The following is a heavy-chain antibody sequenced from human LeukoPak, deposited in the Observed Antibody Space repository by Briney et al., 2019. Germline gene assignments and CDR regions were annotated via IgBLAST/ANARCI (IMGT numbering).Heavy chain of an antibody. D-gene: IGHD6-13*01. V-gene: IGHV3-23*01. CDR3: AKAPGIAADFDY. Sequence: PGGSLRLSCAASGFTFSSYAMSWVRQAPGKGLEWVSAISGSGGSTYYADSVKGRFTIARDNSKTTLYLHMHSLGAEDTAVYYCAKAPGIAADFDYWGQGTLVTVSS. J-gene: IGHJ4*02. CDR2: ISGSGGST. CDR1: GFTFSSYA.